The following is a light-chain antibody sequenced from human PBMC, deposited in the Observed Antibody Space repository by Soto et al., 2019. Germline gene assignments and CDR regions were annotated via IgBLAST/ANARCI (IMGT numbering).Light chain of an antibody. Sequence: DIVLPQSPCTLSLSPVERATLSFRASQNVYSNYLAWYQQKPGHAPRLLIYAAFVRATGIPDRFSGSGSGTDFTLTISGLEPEDFAVYYCQQYDSSPRTFGQGTKVDIK. CDR3: QQYDSSPRT. J-gene: IGKJ1*01. CDR2: AAF. CDR1: QNVYSNY. V-gene: IGKV3-20*01.